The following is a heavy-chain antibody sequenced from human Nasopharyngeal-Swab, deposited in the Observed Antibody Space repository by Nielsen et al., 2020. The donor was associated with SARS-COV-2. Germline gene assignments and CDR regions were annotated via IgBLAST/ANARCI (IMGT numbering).Heavy chain of an antibody. CDR2: IYYSGST. V-gene: IGHV4-39*01. J-gene: IGHJ4*02. D-gene: IGHD6-19*01. Sequence: SETLSLTCTVSGGSISSSSYYWGWIRQPPGKGLEWIGSIYYSGSTYYNPSLKSRVTISVDTSKNQLSLKLSSVTAADTAVHYCARHWRQWLELRATYFDYWGQGTLVTVSS. CDR1: GGSISSSSYY. CDR3: ARHWRQWLELRATYFDY.